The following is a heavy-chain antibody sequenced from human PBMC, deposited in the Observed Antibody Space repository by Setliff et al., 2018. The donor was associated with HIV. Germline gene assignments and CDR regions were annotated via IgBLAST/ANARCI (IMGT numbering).Heavy chain of an antibody. CDR1: GGSFSAYY. Sequence: PSETLSLTCAVYGGSFSAYYWSWIRQTPGKGLEWIGEINHSGDTNYNPSLKSRVTMSVDTSKNQFSLKLSSVTASDTAVYYCARAAAGNTGPFDLWGQGSPITVSS. J-gene: IGHJ4*02. CDR3: ARAAAGNTGPFDL. CDR2: INHSGDT. D-gene: IGHD4-17*01. V-gene: IGHV4-34*01.